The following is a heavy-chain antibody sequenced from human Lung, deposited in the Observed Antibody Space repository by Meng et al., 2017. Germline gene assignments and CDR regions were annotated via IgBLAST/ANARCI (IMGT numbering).Heavy chain of an antibody. Sequence: VQLVPSGAEVKKTWASVTVSCKASGYTFTSYGISWVRQAPGQGLEWMGWISAYSGNTNYAQKFQGRVTMTTDTSTSTAYMELRSLRSDDTAVYYCATEVGGGWFDPWGQGTLVTVSS. CDR3: ATEVGGGWFDP. D-gene: IGHD3-16*01. CDR1: GYTFTSYG. V-gene: IGHV1-18*01. J-gene: IGHJ5*02. CDR2: ISAYSGNT.